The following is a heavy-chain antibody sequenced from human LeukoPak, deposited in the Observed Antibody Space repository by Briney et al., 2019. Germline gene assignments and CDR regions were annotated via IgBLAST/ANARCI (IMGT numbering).Heavy chain of an antibody. Sequence: PSETLSLTCTVSGGSISSGDYYWSWIRQPPGKGLEWIGYIFYSGSTYSNPSLKSRVTISVDTSKNQFSLKLSSATAADTAVYYCARGPGYSGYNDFDYWGQGTLVTVSS. V-gene: IGHV4-30-4*01. CDR3: ARGPGYSGYNDFDY. J-gene: IGHJ4*02. CDR1: GGSISSGDYY. CDR2: IFYSGST. D-gene: IGHD5-12*01.